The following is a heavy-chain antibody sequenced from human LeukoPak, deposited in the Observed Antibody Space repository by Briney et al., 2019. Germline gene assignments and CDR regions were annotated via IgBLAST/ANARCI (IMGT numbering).Heavy chain of an antibody. Sequence: PGGSLRLSCAASGFIFSDYYMSWIRQAPGKGLEWVSYINSSSSTIFYADSVKGRFTISRDDAKNSLYLQMNSLRAEDTAVYYCARGVKVRGVNYYGMDVWGQGTTVTVSS. D-gene: IGHD3-10*01. V-gene: IGHV3-11*04. J-gene: IGHJ6*02. CDR1: GFIFSDYY. CDR3: ARGVKVRGVNYYGMDV. CDR2: INSSSSTI.